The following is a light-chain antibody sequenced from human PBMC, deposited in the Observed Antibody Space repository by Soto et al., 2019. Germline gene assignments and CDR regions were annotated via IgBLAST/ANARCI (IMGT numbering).Light chain of an antibody. J-gene: IGKJ1*01. CDR2: DIS. CDR3: QQSYYNPT. Sequence: DIQLTQSPSVLSASVGDTVTITCRASQALSNYLAWYQQKPGKAPNLLIYDISTLQSGVPSRFSGSGSGTDFTLTISSLQHEDFATYYCQQSYYNPTFGQGTKVDIK. V-gene: IGKV1-39*01. CDR1: QALSNY.